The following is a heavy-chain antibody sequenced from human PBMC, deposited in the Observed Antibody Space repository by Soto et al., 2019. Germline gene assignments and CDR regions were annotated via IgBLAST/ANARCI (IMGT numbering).Heavy chain of an antibody. V-gene: IGHV4-30-4*01. CDR3: ARTIVLVPAAPPAWFDP. CDR2: IYYSGST. CDR1: GGSISSGDYY. J-gene: IGHJ5*02. D-gene: IGHD2-2*01. Sequence: SETLSLTCTVSGGSISSGDYYWSWIRQPPGKGLEWIGYIYYSGSTYHNPSLKSRVTILVDTSKNQFSLKLSSVTAADTAVYYCARTIVLVPAAPPAWFDPWGQGTLVTVSS.